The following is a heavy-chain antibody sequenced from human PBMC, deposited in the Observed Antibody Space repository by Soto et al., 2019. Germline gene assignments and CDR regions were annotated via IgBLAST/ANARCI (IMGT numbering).Heavy chain of an antibody. CDR1: GFTFSSYS. CDR3: ARGVPPHCSSTSCAVTHYYYYMDV. J-gene: IGHJ6*03. CDR2: ISSSSSTI. Sequence: GGSLRLSCAASGFTFSSYSMNWVRQAPGEGLEWVSYISSSSSTIYYADSVKGRFTISRDNAKNSLYLQMNSLRAEDTAVYYCARGVPPHCSSTSCAVTHYYYYMDVWGKGTTVTVSS. V-gene: IGHV3-48*01. D-gene: IGHD2-2*01.